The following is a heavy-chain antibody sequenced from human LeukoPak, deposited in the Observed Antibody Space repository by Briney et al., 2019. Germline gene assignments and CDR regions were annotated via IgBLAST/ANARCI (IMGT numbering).Heavy chain of an antibody. D-gene: IGHD4/OR15-4a*01. CDR1: GFTFSSYE. J-gene: IGHJ4*02. Sequence: PGGSLRLSCAASGFTFSSYEMNWVRQAPGKGLEWVSYISSSGSTIYYADSVKGRFTISRDNAKNSLYLQMNSLRAEDTAVYYCVRVYGAYANALDYWGQGTLVTVSS. CDR2: ISSSGSTI. V-gene: IGHV3-48*03. CDR3: VRVYGAYANALDY.